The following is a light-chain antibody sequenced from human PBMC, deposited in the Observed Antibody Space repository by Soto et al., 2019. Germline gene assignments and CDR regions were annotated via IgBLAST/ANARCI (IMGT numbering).Light chain of an antibody. CDR2: KAS. CDR1: QSIGNW. CDR3: QQYNSYPWT. V-gene: IGKV1-5*03. Sequence: DIQMTQSPSTLSASLGDRVTIPCRASQSIGNWLAWYQQKPGKAPKLLIHKASSLQSGVPSRFSGSGSGTEFTLTISSLQPDDFATYYCQQYNSYPWTFGQGTKVDIK. J-gene: IGKJ1*01.